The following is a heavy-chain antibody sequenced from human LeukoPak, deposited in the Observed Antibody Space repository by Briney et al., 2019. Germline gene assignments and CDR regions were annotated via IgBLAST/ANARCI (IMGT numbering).Heavy chain of an antibody. D-gene: IGHD1-20*01. Sequence: GASVKVSCKASGGTFSSYAISWVRQAPGQGLEWMGGIIPIFGTANYAQKFQGRVTITADESTSTAYMELSSLRSEDTAVHYCARGTYLTRTTYFDYWGQGTLVTVSS. V-gene: IGHV1-69*13. J-gene: IGHJ4*02. CDR2: IIPIFGTA. CDR1: GGTFSSYA. CDR3: ARGTYLTRTTYFDY.